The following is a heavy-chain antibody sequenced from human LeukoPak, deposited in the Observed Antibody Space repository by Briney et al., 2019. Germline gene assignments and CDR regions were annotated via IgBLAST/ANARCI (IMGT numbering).Heavy chain of an antibody. CDR2: IWYDGSNK. V-gene: IGHV3-33*01. Sequence: SGGSLRLSCAASGFTFSSYGMHWVRQAPGEGLEWVAVIWYDGSNKYYADSVKGRFTISRDNSKNTLYLQMNSLRAEDTAVYYCARDYHDSLRYYYYGMDVWGQGTTVTVSS. J-gene: IGHJ6*02. CDR1: GFTFSSYG. D-gene: IGHD3-22*01. CDR3: ARDYHDSLRYYYYGMDV.